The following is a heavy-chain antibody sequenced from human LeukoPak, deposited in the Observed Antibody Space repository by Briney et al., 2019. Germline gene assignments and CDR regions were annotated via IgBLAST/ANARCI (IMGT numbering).Heavy chain of an antibody. CDR3: ARGWQQLVPYYYYGMDV. CDR2: INPSGGGI. D-gene: IGHD6-13*01. V-gene: IGHV1-46*04. J-gene: IGHJ6*02. Sequence: ASVKVSCKASGYTFTSYYLHWVRQAPGQGLEWMGIINPSGGGISYAQKLQGRVTMTSDTSTSTVYMELSSLRSEDTAVYYCARGWQQLVPYYYYGMDVWGQGTTVTVSS. CDR1: GYTFTSYY.